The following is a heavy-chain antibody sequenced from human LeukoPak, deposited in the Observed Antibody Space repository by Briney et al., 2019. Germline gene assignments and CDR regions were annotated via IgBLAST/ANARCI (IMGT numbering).Heavy chain of an antibody. D-gene: IGHD1-26*01. Sequence: SETLSVTCAVSGYSLCSGFYWGWVRQPPGKGLEWVGRIYHSGSTYYNPSLKSRVTISVDTSKNQFSLKLSSVTAADTAVYYCARHGEGAIPLDYWGQGTLVTVSS. CDR2: IYHSGST. V-gene: IGHV4-38-2*01. CDR3: ARHGEGAIPLDY. J-gene: IGHJ4*02. CDR1: GYSLCSGFY.